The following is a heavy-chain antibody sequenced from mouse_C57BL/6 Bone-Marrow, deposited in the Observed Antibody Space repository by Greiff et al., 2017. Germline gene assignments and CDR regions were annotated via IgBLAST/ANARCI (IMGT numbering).Heavy chain of an antibody. Sequence: EVKLMESGGGLVQPGGSMKLSCVASGFTFSNYWMNWVRQSPVKGLEWVAQIRLKSDNSATDYAESVKGRFTISRDYSTSSVYLQMNNSRAEDTGNYYCRVGEYFDVWGTGTTVTVSS. CDR3: RVGEYFDV. J-gene: IGHJ1*03. CDR2: IRLKSDNSAT. CDR1: GFTFSNYW. D-gene: IGHD4-1*01. V-gene: IGHV6-3*01.